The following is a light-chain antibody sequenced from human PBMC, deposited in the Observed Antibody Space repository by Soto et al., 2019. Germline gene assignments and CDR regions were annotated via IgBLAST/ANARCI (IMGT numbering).Light chain of an antibody. J-gene: IGKJ1*01. CDR2: AAS. CDR3: QQSYSSPRT. CDR1: QSIRRS. V-gene: IGKV1-39*01. Sequence: DIKMTQSPSSLSASVADRVTITCRASQSIRRSLNWYQQKPGKAPKLLIYAASSLQSGVPSRFSGSGYGTDFTLTITSLQSEDFAIYYCQQSYSSPRTFGQGTKVDI.